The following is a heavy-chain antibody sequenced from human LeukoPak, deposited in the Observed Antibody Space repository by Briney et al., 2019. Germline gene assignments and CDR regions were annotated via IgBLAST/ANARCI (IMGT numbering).Heavy chain of an antibody. CDR2: INPNSGGT. J-gene: IGHJ3*02. CDR3: ATTEGTGAFDI. V-gene: IGHV1-2*02. Sequence: ASVKVSCKASGYTFTGYYLYWVRQAPGQGLEWMGWINPNSGGTNYAEEFQGRVTMTRDTSISTAYMELSRLRSDDTAVYYCATTEGTGAFDIWGQGTMASVSS. D-gene: IGHD4-11*01. CDR1: GYTFTGYY.